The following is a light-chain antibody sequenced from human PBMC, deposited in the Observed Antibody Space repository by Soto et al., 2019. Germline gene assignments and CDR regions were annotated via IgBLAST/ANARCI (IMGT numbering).Light chain of an antibody. CDR1: QSVSSNY. V-gene: IGKV3-20*01. J-gene: IGKJ2*03. Sequence: EIVLTQSPGTLSLSPGDRVTLSCRASQSVSSNYLAWYQQNPGQAPRLLIYATSSRATGIPDRFSGSGPGTDFTLTISRLEPEDFAMYYCQQYGDYNSPRYSFGQGTRLEI. CDR3: QQYGDYNSPRYS. CDR2: ATS.